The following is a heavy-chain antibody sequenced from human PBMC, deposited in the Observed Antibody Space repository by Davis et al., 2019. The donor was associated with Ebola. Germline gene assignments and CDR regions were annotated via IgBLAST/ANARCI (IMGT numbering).Heavy chain of an antibody. CDR2: ISSSGSTI. V-gene: IGHV3-48*03. D-gene: IGHD4-23*01. J-gene: IGHJ3*02. CDR3: AKPLYGGNSRFAFDI. Sequence: PGGSLRLSCAASGFTFSSYEMNWVRQAPGKGLEWVSYISSSGSTIYYADSVKGRFTISRDNSKSTLYLQMNSLRAEDTALYYCAKPLYGGNSRFAFDIWGQGTMVTVSS. CDR1: GFTFSSYE.